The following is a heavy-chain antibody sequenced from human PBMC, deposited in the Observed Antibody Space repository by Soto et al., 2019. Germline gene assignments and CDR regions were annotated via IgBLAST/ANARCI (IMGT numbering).Heavy chain of an antibody. CDR3: ATQGFYRMGV. J-gene: IGHJ6*02. V-gene: IGHV4-4*02. Sequence: QVQLQESGPGLVQPSGTLSLTCAVSGDSITGDNWWSGVRQSPGKGLEWIGDIHHSGATNYNPSPKSRATISVDKSKNQFSLKLNSVTAADTAMFYCATQGFYRMGVWGRGPTVTVSS. CDR1: GDSITGDNW. CDR2: IHHSGAT.